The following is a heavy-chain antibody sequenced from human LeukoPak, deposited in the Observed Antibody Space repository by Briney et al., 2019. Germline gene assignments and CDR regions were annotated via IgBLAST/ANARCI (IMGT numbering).Heavy chain of an antibody. D-gene: IGHD6-19*01. Sequence: ASVKVSCKASGYTFTSYYMHWVRQAPGQGLEWMGIINPSGGGTSYAQKFQGRVTMTRDTSTSTVYMELSSLRSEDTAVYYCARSQGLAVAGTRKVLGYWGQGTLVTVSS. CDR1: GYTFTSYY. V-gene: IGHV1-46*01. CDR3: ARSQGLAVAGTRKVLGY. J-gene: IGHJ4*02. CDR2: INPSGGGT.